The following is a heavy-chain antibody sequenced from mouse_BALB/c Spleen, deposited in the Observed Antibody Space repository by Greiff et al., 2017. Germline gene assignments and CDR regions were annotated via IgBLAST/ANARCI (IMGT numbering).Heavy chain of an antibody. V-gene: IGHV3-1*02. Sequence: EVQLQHSGPDLVQPSQSLSLTCSVTGYSITSCYRWHWIRPFPGNKLEWMCYIHYSGSTNYNPSLKSRISITRDTSKNQFFLQLNSVTTEDTATYYCARSPYYYARDDWGQGTSVTVSA. CDR2: IHYSGST. CDR3: ARSPYYYARDD. CDR1: GYSITSCYR. J-gene: IGHJ4*01.